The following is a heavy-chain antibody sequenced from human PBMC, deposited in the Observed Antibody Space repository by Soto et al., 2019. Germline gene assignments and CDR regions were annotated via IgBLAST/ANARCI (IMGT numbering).Heavy chain of an antibody. CDR1: GGSISSSSYY. V-gene: IGHV4-39*01. CDR2: IYYSGST. CDR3: ARQGIMVRGVTFYYYYGMDV. Sequence: KPSETLSLTCTVSGGSISSSSYYWGWIRQPPGKGLEWIGSIYYSGSTYYNPSLKSRVTISVDTSKNQFSLKLSSVTAADTAVYYCARQGIMVRGVTFYYYYGMDVWGQGTTVTVSS. J-gene: IGHJ6*02. D-gene: IGHD3-10*01.